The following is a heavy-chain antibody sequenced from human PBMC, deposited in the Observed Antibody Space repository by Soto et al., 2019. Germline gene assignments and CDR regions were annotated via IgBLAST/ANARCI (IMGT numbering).Heavy chain of an antibody. D-gene: IGHD3-16*01. J-gene: IGHJ6*02. CDR1: GYTFTRYG. CDR2: INTYNGNT. V-gene: IGHV1-18*01. Sequence: QVQLVQSGAEVKNPGASVKVSCKASGYTFTRYGIGWARQAPGQGLEWMGWINTYNGNTNYPQNVQGRVTLTTDTSTSTAYLEPRSLRSNDTAIYYCAMVNVYVTPSPQDVWGQGTTVIVSS. CDR3: AMVNVYVTPSPQDV.